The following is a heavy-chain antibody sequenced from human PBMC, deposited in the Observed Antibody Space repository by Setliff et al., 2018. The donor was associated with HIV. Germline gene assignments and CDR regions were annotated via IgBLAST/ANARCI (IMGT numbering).Heavy chain of an antibody. J-gene: IGHJ4*02. CDR3: ARDRWFSNNWYSDH. V-gene: IGHV3-7*05. CDR2: IDQDGSEN. D-gene: IGHD6-13*01. CDR1: GFIFSNYW. Sequence: PGGSLRLSCAASGFIFSNYWMHWVRQAPGKGLEWVANIDQDGSENYYVDSVKGRFTISRDNAENSLFLQMTGLRPEDTAMYYCARDRWFSNNWYSDHWGQGTLVTVSS.